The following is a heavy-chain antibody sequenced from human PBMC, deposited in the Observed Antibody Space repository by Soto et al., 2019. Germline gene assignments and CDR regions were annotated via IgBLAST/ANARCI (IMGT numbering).Heavy chain of an antibody. V-gene: IGHV1-18*01. Sequence: QVQLVQSGAEVKKPGASVKVSCKASGYTFTNYGISWVRQAPGQGLEWMGWISANNGNTNYEQKLQGRVTMTTDTSTSTASMALRSLRSDDTAVYYWASDRGSYALDSWGQGTLVTVSS. J-gene: IGHJ4*02. CDR3: ASDRGSYALDS. CDR1: GYTFTNYG. D-gene: IGHD1-26*01. CDR2: ISANNGNT.